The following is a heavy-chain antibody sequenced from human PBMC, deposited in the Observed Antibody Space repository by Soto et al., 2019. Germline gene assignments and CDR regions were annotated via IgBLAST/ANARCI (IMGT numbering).Heavy chain of an antibody. V-gene: IGHV4-59*01. CDR3: ARMGPRFQSHYFDY. Sequence: SETLSLTCTVSGGSINTYYWSWIRQPPGKGLEWIGYIYHTGSTHYSPSLKSRVTISVDTSKNQFSLKLSSVTAADTALYYCARMGPRFQSHYFDYWGQGTLVTVSS. CDR2: IYHTGST. CDR1: GGSINTYY. J-gene: IGHJ4*02. D-gene: IGHD3-10*01.